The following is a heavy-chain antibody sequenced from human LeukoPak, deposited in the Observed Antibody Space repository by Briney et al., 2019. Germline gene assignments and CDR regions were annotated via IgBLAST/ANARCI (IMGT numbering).Heavy chain of an antibody. J-gene: IGHJ6*03. CDR3: ARPAAAGPSAFYYYYMDV. CDR2: IYPGDSDT. CDR1: GYSFTGYW. V-gene: IGHV5-51*01. D-gene: IGHD6-13*01. Sequence: GESLNISCKGSGYSFTGYWIGWVRQMPGKGLEWMGIIYPGDSDTRYSPSFQGQVTISADKSISTAYLQWSSLKASDTAMYYCARPAAAGPSAFYYYYMDVWGKGTTVTVSS.